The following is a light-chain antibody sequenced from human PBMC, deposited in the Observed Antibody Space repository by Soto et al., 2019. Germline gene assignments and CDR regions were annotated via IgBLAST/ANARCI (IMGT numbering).Light chain of an antibody. Sequence: DIQMTQSPSSLSASVGDRVTITCRASQTISTYLNWYQQKPGKGPKLLIYGASILQSGVPSRFSGSGSGTDFTLTISSLQPEDFATYFCQQSYSSPLYTFGQGPKLEI. CDR3: QQSYSSPLYT. J-gene: IGKJ2*01. CDR1: QTISTY. V-gene: IGKV1-39*01. CDR2: GAS.